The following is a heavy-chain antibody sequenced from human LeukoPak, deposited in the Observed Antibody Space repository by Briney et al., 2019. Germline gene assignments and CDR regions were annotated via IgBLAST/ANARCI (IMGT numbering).Heavy chain of an antibody. Sequence: SETLSLTCTVSGDSIRSTSYYWGWIRQPPGKGLEWIGSIYYSGNTYYNPSLKSRVTISVDTSKNHFPLKLSSVTAADTAVYYCARHRYYYRSGSYYGAPYYMDVWGKGTTVTISS. D-gene: IGHD3-10*01. CDR2: IYYSGNT. V-gene: IGHV4-39*01. J-gene: IGHJ6*03. CDR1: GDSIRSTSYY. CDR3: ARHRYYYRSGSYYGAPYYMDV.